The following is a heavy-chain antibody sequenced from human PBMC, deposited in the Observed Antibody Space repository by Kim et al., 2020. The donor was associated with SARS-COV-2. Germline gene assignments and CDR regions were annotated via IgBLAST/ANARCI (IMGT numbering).Heavy chain of an antibody. V-gene: IGHV3-43*01. J-gene: IGHJ4*02. D-gene: IGHD2-15*01. CDR2: ITCDGGST. Sequence: GGSLRLSCAASGFTFDDYTMHWVRQAPGKGLEWVSFITCDGGSTSYADSVRGRFTISRDNSKNSLYLEMNSLRIEDTALYYCTRSNPIDYWGQGTLVTVSS. CDR3: TRSNPIDY. CDR1: GFTFDDYT.